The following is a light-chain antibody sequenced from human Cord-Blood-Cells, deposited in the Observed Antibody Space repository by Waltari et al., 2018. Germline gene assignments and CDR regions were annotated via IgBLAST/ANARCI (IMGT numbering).Light chain of an antibody. V-gene: IGKV1-5*01. CDR2: EAS. Sequence: DIQMTQSPSTLSASVGDRVNITCWASQSISSWLAWYQQKPGKAPKLLIYEASSLESGVPSRVSGSGSATEFTLTIGSLQPDVFATYYCQQYNSYWPFGQGTKVEIK. CDR3: QQYNSYWP. J-gene: IGKJ1*01. CDR1: QSISSW.